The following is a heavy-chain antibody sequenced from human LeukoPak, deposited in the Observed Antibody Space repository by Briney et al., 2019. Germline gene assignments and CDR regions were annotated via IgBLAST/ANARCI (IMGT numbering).Heavy chain of an antibody. J-gene: IGHJ3*02. CDR3: ARVYAGSWYAAFDI. D-gene: IGHD6-13*01. CDR2: ISSNGGST. Sequence: GGSLRLSCAASGFSFSNYVMHWVRQAPGKGLEYVSAISSNGGSTYYANSVKGRFTISRDNSKNTLYPQMGSLRPEDMAVYYCARVYAGSWYAAFDIWGQGTMVTVSS. CDR1: GFSFSNYV. V-gene: IGHV3-64*01.